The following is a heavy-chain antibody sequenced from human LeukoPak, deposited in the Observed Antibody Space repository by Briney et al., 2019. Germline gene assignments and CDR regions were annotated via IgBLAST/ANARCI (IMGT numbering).Heavy chain of an antibody. V-gene: IGHV4-38-2*02. Sequence: SQTLSLTCTVSGYSISSGYYWGWIRQPPGKGLEWIGSIYHSGSTYYNPSLKSRVTISVDTSKNQFSLKLSSVTAADTAVYYCARLNLVLMVYSYYFDYWGQGTLVTVSS. CDR3: ARLNLVLMVYSYYFDY. CDR2: IYHSGST. D-gene: IGHD2-8*01. J-gene: IGHJ4*02. CDR1: GYSISSGYY.